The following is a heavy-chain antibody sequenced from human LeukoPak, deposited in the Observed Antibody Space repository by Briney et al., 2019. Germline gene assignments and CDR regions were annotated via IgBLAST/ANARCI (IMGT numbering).Heavy chain of an antibody. D-gene: IGHD1-26*01. J-gene: IGHJ4*02. Sequence: SETLSLTCAVYGGSFSGYYWSWIRQPPGKGLEWIGEINHSGSTNYNPSLKSRVTISVDTSKNQFSPKLSSVTAADTAVYYCVKDLSGSFSFDQWGQGTLVTVSS. CDR1: GGSFSGYY. V-gene: IGHV4-34*01. CDR2: INHSGST. CDR3: VKDLSGSFSFDQ.